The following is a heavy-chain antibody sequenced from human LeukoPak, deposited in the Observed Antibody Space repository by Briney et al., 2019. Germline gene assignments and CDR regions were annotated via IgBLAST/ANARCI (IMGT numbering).Heavy chain of an antibody. J-gene: IGHJ4*02. D-gene: IGHD6-19*01. Sequence: QPGGSLRLSCAASGFTFDDYAMHWVRHAPGKGLEWVSLMSGDGGSTYYADSVQGRFSISRDKSKNSLYLQMNSLRTEDTALYYCAKDSSGWYFDYWGQGTLVTVSS. CDR3: AKDSSGWYFDY. V-gene: IGHV3-43*02. CDR2: MSGDGGST. CDR1: GFTFDDYA.